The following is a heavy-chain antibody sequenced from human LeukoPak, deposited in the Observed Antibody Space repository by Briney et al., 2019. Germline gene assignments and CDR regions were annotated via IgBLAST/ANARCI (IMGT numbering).Heavy chain of an antibody. CDR3: ARGVASFDY. V-gene: IGHV4-38-2*01. CDR1: GYSISSAYY. J-gene: IGHJ4*02. D-gene: IGHD2-15*01. CDR2: IYHSGST. Sequence: KPSETLSLTCAVSGYSISSAYYWGWIRPPPGEGLEWIGSIYHSGSTYYNPSLKSRVTISVDTSKKQFSVKLSSVTAADTAVYYCARGVASFDYWGQGTLVTVSS.